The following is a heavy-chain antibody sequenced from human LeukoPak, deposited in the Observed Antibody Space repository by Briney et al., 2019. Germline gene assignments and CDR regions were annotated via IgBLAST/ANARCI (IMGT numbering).Heavy chain of an antibody. CDR2: IIDDGSST. Sequence: TGGSLRLSCAASGFTFNRNVMSWVRQAPGKGLEWVSAIIDDGSSTYYADSVKGRFSISRDNAKNSLYLQMNSLRAEDTAVYYCARVPPKNYYGSGSYYTGAFDIWGQGTMVTVSS. J-gene: IGHJ3*02. CDR1: GFTFNRNV. V-gene: IGHV3-23*01. D-gene: IGHD3-10*01. CDR3: ARVPPKNYYGSGSYYTGAFDI.